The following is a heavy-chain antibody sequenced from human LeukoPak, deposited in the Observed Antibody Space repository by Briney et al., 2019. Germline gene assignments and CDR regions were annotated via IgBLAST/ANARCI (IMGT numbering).Heavy chain of an antibody. J-gene: IGHJ3*02. D-gene: IGHD3-22*01. Sequence: PGGSLRLSCAASGFTFSSYEMNWVRQAPGKGLEWVSYISSSGSTIYYADSVKGRFTISRDNAKNSLYLQMNSLRAEDTAVYYCARGNYYDPTTYYRAFDIWGQGTMVTVSS. V-gene: IGHV3-48*03. CDR3: ARGNYYDPTTYYRAFDI. CDR2: ISSSGSTI. CDR1: GFTFSSYE.